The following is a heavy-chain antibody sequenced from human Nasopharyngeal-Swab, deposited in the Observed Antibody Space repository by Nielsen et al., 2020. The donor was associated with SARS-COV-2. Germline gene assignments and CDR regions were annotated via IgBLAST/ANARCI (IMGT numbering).Heavy chain of an antibody. CDR3: ARIAFWSGYYQRYNWFDP. V-gene: IGHV2-26*01. CDR1: GFSLSNARMG. D-gene: IGHD3-3*01. CDR2: IFSNDEK. Sequence: SGPTLVKPTETLTLTCTVSGFSLSNARMGVSWIRQPPGKALEWLAHIFSNDEKSYSTSLKSRLTISKDTSKSQVVLTMTNMDPVDTATYYCARIAFWSGYYQRYNWFDPWGQGTLVTVSS. J-gene: IGHJ5*02.